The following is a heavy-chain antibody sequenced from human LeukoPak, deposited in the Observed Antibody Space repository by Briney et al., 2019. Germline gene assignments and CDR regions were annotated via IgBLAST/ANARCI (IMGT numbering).Heavy chain of an antibody. CDR1: GYSISSGYY. V-gene: IGHV4-38-2*01. J-gene: IGHJ3*02. CDR2: IYHSGST. CDR3: ARLEPADDAFDI. Sequence: SETLSLTCAVSGYSISSGYYWGWIRQPPGKGLEWIGSIYHSGSTYYNPSLKSRVTISVDTSKNQFSLKLSSVTAADTAVYYCARLEPADDAFDIWGQGTMVTVSS. D-gene: IGHD1-1*01.